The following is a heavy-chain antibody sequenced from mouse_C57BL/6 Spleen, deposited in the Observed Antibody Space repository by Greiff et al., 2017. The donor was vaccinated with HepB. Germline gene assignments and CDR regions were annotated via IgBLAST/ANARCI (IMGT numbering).Heavy chain of an antibody. CDR3: TGAYGHYFDY. CDR2: IRLKSDNYAT. CDR1: GFTFSNYW. V-gene: IGHV6-3*01. D-gene: IGHD1-2*01. J-gene: IGHJ2*01. Sequence: EVKLMESGGGLVQPGGSMKLSCVASGFTFSNYWMNWVRQSPEKGLEWVAQIRLKSDNYATHYAESVKGRFTISRDDSKSSVYLQMNNLRAEDTGIYYCTGAYGHYFDYWGQGTTLTVSS.